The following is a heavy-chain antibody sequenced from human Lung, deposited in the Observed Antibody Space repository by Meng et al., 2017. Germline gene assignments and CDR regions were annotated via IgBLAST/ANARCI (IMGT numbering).Heavy chain of an antibody. J-gene: IGHJ4*02. D-gene: IGHD6-13*01. CDR1: GYTFPDSW. CDR3: ARDEDISAAGKLFGDY. V-gene: IGHV1-2*06. Sequence: QVQLVQSGAEVKKPGASVKVSGKASGYTFPDSWLHWVRRAPGQGLEWMGRINPKSGDTHYAQRFQGRVTMTGDTSISTAYMELSGLRSDDTAMYYCARDEDISAAGKLFGDYWGQGTLVTVSS. CDR2: INPKSGDT.